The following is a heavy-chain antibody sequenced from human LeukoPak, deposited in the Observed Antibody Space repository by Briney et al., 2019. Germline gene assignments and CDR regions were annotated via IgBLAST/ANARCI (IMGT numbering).Heavy chain of an antibody. J-gene: IGHJ6*04. D-gene: IGHD2-15*01. V-gene: IGHV3-48*03. CDR1: GFTFSSYE. CDR3: ARECSGGSCYFNYYGMDV. Sequence: GGSLRLSCAASGFTFSSYEMNWVRQAPGKGLEWVSYISSSGSTIYYADSVKGQFTISRDNAKNSLYLQMNSLRAEDTAVYYCARECSGGSCYFNYYGMDVWGKGTTVTVSS. CDR2: ISSSGSTI.